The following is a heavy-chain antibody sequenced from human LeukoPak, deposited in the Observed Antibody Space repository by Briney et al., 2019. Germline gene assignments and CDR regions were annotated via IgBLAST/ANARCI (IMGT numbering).Heavy chain of an antibody. CDR1: GGSISSYY. V-gene: IGHV4-59*01. D-gene: IGHD4-11*01. CDR3: ARDGTIVGAFDI. Sequence: SETLSLTCTVSGGSISSYYWSWIRQPPGKGLEWIGYIYYSGSTNYNPSLKSRVTISVDTSKNQFSLKLSSVTAADTAVYYCARDGTIVGAFDIWGQGTMVTVSS. CDR2: IYYSGST. J-gene: IGHJ3*02.